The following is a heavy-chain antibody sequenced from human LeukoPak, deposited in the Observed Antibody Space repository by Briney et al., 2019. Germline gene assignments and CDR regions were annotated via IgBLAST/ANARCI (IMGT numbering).Heavy chain of an antibody. CDR3: AKVPIAAAETTYLDY. V-gene: IGHV3-23*01. D-gene: IGHD6-13*01. J-gene: IGHJ4*02. CDR2: ISGSGSST. CDR1: GFTFSNYA. Sequence: GGSLRLSCEASGFTFSNYAITWVRQAPGKGLEWVSGISGSGSSTYYADSVKGRFTISRDKSKNTLYLQMDSLRAEDTAVYYSAKVPIAAAETTYLDYWGQGTLVTVSS.